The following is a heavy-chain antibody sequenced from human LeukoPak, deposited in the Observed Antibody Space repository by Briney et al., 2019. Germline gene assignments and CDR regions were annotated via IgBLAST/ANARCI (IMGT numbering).Heavy chain of an antibody. J-gene: IGHJ4*02. D-gene: IGHD4-17*01. CDR2: ISSSGSTI. CDR3: AREGLTTVTPYNVDY. CDR1: GFTFSDYY. Sequence: GGSLRLSCAASGFTFSDYYINWIRQAPGKGLEWVSYISSSGSTIYYADSVKGRFTISRDNAKNSLYLQMNSLRAEDTAVYYCAREGLTTVTPYNVDYWGQGTLVTVSS. V-gene: IGHV3-11*04.